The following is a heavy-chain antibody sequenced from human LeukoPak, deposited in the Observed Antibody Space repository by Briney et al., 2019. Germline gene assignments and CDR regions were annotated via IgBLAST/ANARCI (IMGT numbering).Heavy chain of an antibody. CDR3: ARGKSMYDIIVVVVAAKGFDP. D-gene: IGHD2-15*01. CDR2: INHSGST. J-gene: IGHJ5*02. CDR1: GGSFSGYY. Sequence: PSETLSLTCAVYGGSFSGYYWSWIRQPPGKGLEWIGEINHSGSTNYNPSLKSRVTISVDTSKNQFSLKLSSVTAADTAVYYCARGKSMYDIIVVVVAAKGFDPWGQGTLVTVSS. V-gene: IGHV4-34*01.